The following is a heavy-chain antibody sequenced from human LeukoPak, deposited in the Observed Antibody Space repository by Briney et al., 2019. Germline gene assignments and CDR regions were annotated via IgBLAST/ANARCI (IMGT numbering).Heavy chain of an antibody. CDR3: ARDYSGYSSSHFDY. D-gene: IGHD5-12*01. CDR2: ISSSSYI. Sequence: TGGSLRLSCAASGFTFSSYSMNWVRQAPGKGLEWVSSISSSSYIYYADSVKGRFTISRDNAKNSLYLQMNSLRAEDTAVYYCARDYSGYSSSHFDYWGQGTLVTVSS. V-gene: IGHV3-21*01. CDR1: GFTFSSYS. J-gene: IGHJ4*02.